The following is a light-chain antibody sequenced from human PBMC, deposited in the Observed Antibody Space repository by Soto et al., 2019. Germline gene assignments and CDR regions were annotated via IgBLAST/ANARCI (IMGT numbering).Light chain of an antibody. CDR3: QRPYTAPQR. Sequence: RASQSLRSSLAWYQQKPGQAPRLLIYDASTRATGIPARFSGSEYETAYDLALRALQSCETALPFCQRPYTAPQRFGQGTKVDIK. CDR1: QSLRSS. CDR2: DAS. J-gene: IGKJ1*01. V-gene: IGKV3-15*01.